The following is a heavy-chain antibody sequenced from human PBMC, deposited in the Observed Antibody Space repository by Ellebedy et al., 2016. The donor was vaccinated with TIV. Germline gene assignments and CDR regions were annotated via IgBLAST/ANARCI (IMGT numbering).Heavy chain of an antibody. D-gene: IGHD6-6*01. J-gene: IGHJ4*02. CDR1: GYTFTSYY. V-gene: IGHV1-46*01. CDR3: ARLSIAARSHDY. Sequence: AASVKVSCRASGYTFTSYYMHWVRQAPGQGLEWMGIINPSGGSTSYAQKFQGRVTMTRDTSMSTVYMELSSLRSEDTAVYYCARLSIAARSHDYWGQGTLVTVSS. CDR2: INPSGGST.